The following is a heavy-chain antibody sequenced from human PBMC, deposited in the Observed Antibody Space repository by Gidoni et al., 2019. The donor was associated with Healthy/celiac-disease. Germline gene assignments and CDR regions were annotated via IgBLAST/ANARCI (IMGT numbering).Heavy chain of an antibody. CDR1: GCTFSSYA. Sequence: QVQRVESGGGVVQPGRSLRLPCAASGCTFSSYAMHWVRQAPGKGLEWVAVISYDGSNKSYADSVMGRFTISRDNSKNPLYLQMNSLRAEDTAVYYCARDPNHYSYYGMDVWGKGTTVTVSS. V-gene: IGHV3-30-3*01. J-gene: IGHJ6*04. CDR2: ISYDGSNK. CDR3: ARDPNHYSYYGMDV.